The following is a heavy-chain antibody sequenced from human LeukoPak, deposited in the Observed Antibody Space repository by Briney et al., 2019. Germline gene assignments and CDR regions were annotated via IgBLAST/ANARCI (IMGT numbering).Heavy chain of an antibody. CDR3: ARDGSESGYYYYGMDV. J-gene: IGHJ6*02. D-gene: IGHD1-26*01. V-gene: IGHV3-21*01. CDR2: ISRSGSHT. CDR1: GFTFRSYD. Sequence: GGSLRLSCAVSGFTFRSYDMGWVRQAPGKGLEWISSISRSGSHTYYADSVKGRFTISRDNAKNSLYLQMNSLRAEDTAVYYCARDGSESGYYYYGMDVWGQGTTVTVSS.